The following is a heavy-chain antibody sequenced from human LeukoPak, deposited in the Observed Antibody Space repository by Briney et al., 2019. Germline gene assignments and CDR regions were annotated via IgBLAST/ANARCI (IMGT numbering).Heavy chain of an antibody. Sequence: GGSLRLSCAASGFTFSSYSMNWVRQAPGRGLEWDSSISDDSNYIYYADSVKGRFTISRDNAKNSLSLQMNSLRAEDTAVYYCANHLACGSTTCPPFDSWGQGTLVTVSS. J-gene: IGHJ4*02. CDR2: ISDDSNYI. CDR3: ANHLACGSTTCPPFDS. CDR1: GFTFSSYS. V-gene: IGHV3-21*01. D-gene: IGHD2-2*01.